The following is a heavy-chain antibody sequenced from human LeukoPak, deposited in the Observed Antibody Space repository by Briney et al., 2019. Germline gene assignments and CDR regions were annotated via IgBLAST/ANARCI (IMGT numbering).Heavy chain of an antibody. J-gene: IGHJ3*02. CDR3: ARVLYVYNGICYAFDI. CDR2: IYSSGSS. D-gene: IGHD2-8*01. V-gene: IGHV4-4*07. Sequence: SETLSLTCTVSGTFISPYHWSWFRQSAGKGLEWIGLIYSSGSSNYSPSLESRLTISPDNSKNQFSLMLGSVTAADTAVYYCARVLYVYNGICYAFDIWGQGTTVSVSS. CDR1: GTFISPYH.